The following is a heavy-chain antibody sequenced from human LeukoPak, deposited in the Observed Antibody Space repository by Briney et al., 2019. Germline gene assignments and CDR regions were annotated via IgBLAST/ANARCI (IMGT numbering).Heavy chain of an antibody. J-gene: IGHJ4*02. CDR3: ASYGWESY. Sequence: SETLSLTCAVSGGSISSGGYSWSWIRQPPGKGLEWIGYIYRSGSTYYNPSLKSRVTISVDRSKNQFSLKLSSVTAADTAVYYCASYGWESYWGQGTLVTVSS. CDR1: GGSISSGGYS. V-gene: IGHV4-30-2*01. D-gene: IGHD1-26*01. CDR2: IYRSGST.